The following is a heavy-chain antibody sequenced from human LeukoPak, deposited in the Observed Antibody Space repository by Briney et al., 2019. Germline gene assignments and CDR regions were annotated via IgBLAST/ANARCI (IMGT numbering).Heavy chain of an antibody. CDR1: GFTFSSYS. CDR2: ISSSSSYI. V-gene: IGHV3-21*04. J-gene: IGHJ5*02. CDR3: AKGFIVVVPAAMSVWFDP. D-gene: IGHD2-2*01. Sequence: GGSLRLSCAASGFTFSSYSMNWVRQAPGKGLEWVSSISSSSSYIYYADSVKGRFTISRDNAKNSLYLQMNSLRAEDTAVYYCAKGFIVVVPAAMSVWFDPWGQGTLVTVSS.